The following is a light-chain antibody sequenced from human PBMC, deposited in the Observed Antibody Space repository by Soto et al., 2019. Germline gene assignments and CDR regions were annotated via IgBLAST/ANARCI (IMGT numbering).Light chain of an antibody. CDR1: QSVSSN. Sequence: EIVMTQSPATLSLPPGERATLSCRASQSVSSNLVWYLQKPGQAPRLLIYDTSTRATNVPARFSGSGSETEFTLTISGLQSEDFGIYYCHHYNNWPPRNTFGQGTKVDIK. J-gene: IGKJ2*01. CDR3: HHYNNWPPRNT. CDR2: DTS. V-gene: IGKV3-15*01.